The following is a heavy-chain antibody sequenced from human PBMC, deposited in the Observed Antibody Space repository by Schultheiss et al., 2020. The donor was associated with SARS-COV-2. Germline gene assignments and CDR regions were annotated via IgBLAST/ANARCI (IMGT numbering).Heavy chain of an antibody. CDR3: ARDGRTTGSYYMDV. D-gene: IGHD4-11*01. Sequence: GGSLRLSCAASGFTVSSNYMSWVRQAPGKGLEWVSVIYSGGSTYYADSVKGRFTISRDNSKNTLYLQMNSLRAEDTAVYYCARDGRTTGSYYMDVWGKGTTVTVS. J-gene: IGHJ6*03. V-gene: IGHV3-66*01. CDR2: IYSGGST. CDR1: GFTVSSNY.